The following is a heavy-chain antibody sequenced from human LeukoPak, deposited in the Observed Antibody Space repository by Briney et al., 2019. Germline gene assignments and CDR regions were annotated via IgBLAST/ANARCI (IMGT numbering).Heavy chain of an antibody. CDR3: ARGPTVTMTPGDFDS. J-gene: IGHJ4*02. CDR1: GFTFSRYW. Sequence: GGSLRLSCAASGFTFSRYWMSWVRQAPGRGLEWVANIKQDGSEKYYVDSVKGRFTISRDNTKSSLYLQMNSLRDEDTAMYYCARGPTVTMTPGDFDSWGLGTLVTVSS. D-gene: IGHD3-22*01. CDR2: IKQDGSEK. V-gene: IGHV3-7*03.